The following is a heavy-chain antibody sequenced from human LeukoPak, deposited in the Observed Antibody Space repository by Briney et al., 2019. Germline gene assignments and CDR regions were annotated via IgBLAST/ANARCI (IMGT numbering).Heavy chain of an antibody. Sequence: SETLSLTYAVYGGSFSGYYWSWIRQPPGKGLEWIGEINHSGSTNYNPSLKSRVTISVDTSKNQFSLKLSSVTAADTAVYYCARAGYGFWSGYYSTPYYFDYWGQGTLVTVSS. CDR2: INHSGST. J-gene: IGHJ4*02. V-gene: IGHV4-34*01. CDR1: GGSFSGYY. D-gene: IGHD3-3*01. CDR3: ARAGYGFWSGYYSTPYYFDY.